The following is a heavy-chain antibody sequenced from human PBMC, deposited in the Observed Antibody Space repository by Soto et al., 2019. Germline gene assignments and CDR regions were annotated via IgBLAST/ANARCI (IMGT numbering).Heavy chain of an antibody. J-gene: IGHJ5*02. CDR1: GGNFNDYI. D-gene: IGHD5-18*01. V-gene: IGHV1-69*12. CDR3: ARDADTAMVTNWFDT. Sequence: QVQLVQSGAEVKKPGSSVKVSCKASGGNFNDYIISWVRQAPGQGPEWMGAIIPMFSTSNYAQKFQGRVTITADESTSTAYRELRSLRSEDTAIYFCARDADTAMVTNWFDTWGQGTLVTVSP. CDR2: IIPMFSTS.